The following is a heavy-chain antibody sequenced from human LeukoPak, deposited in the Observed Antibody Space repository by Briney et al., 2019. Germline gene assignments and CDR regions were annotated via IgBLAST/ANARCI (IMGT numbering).Heavy chain of an antibody. V-gene: IGHV1-18*01. J-gene: IGHJ5*02. CDR2: ISAHNGNT. CDR3: ERGDNWFDP. CDR1: GYSFTRYG. Sequence: GASVTVSCKASGYSFTRYGISWVRQAPGQGLEWMGWISAHNGNTNYAQKVQGRVTMTTDTSTSTVYMELRSLRSDATAVYYCERGDNWFDPWGQGTLVTVSS.